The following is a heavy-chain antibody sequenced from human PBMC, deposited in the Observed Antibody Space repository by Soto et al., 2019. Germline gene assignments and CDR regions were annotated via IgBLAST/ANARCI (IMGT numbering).Heavy chain of an antibody. D-gene: IGHD4-17*01. J-gene: IGHJ4*02. Sequence: ETLSLTCAVYGGSFSGYYWTWIRQPPGTGLEWIGEINHSGSTNYNPSLKSRVTISVDTSKNQFSLKLSSVTAADTAVYYCASRYGPGFDYWGQGTLVTVSS. CDR2: INHSGST. CDR1: GGSFSGYY. V-gene: IGHV4-34*01. CDR3: ASRYGPGFDY.